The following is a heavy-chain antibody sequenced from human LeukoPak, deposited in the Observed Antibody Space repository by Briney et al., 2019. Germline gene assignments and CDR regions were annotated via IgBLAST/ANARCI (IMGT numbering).Heavy chain of an antibody. V-gene: IGHV3-7*05. CDR1: GFTFSSYW. D-gene: IGHD6-19*01. Sequence: GGSLRLSCAASGFTFSSYWMSWVRQAPGKGLEWVTNIKQDGSVKYYVASVKGRFTISSDNAKNSLYLQMNSLRAEDTAVYYCARGLYSSGPWGQGTLVTVSS. CDR2: IKQDGSVK. CDR3: ARGLYSSGP. J-gene: IGHJ5*02.